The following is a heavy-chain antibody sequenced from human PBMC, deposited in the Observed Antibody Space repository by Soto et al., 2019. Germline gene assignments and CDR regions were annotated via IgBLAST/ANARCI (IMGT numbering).Heavy chain of an antibody. J-gene: IGHJ4*02. V-gene: IGHV1-8*01. CDR1: GYTFTSYD. Sequence: GASVKVSCKASGYTFTSYDINWVRQATGQGLEWMGWMNPNSGNTGYAQKFQGRVTMTRNTSISTAYMELSSLRSEDTAVYYCARGRSVAVAVSSDYWGQGTLVTVSS. CDR2: MNPNSGNT. CDR3: ARGRSVAVAVSSDY. D-gene: IGHD6-19*01.